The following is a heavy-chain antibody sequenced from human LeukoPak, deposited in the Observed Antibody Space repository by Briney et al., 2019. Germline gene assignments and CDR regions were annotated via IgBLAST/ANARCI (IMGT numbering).Heavy chain of an antibody. CDR3: ATFTAPRNAFDL. CDR1: GHSFNAYY. CDR2: IDPNSGDT. D-gene: IGHD3-16*01. V-gene: IGHV1-2*06. Sequence: ASMTVSCKASGHSFNAYYIHWVRQAPGQGLQWMGRIDPNSGDTEYTQKFQGRVSMTRDTSISTAYMELSRLTSDDTAVYYCATFTAPRNAFDLWGQGTMVTVSS. J-gene: IGHJ3*01.